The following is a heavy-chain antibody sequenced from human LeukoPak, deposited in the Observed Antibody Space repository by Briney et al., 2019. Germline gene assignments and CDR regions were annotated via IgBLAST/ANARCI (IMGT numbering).Heavy chain of an antibody. V-gene: IGHV1-8*01. CDR1: GYTFTSYD. CDR3: ASESGPRWLQGSSWYFDL. CDR2: MNPNSGNT. J-gene: IGHJ2*01. D-gene: IGHD5-24*01. Sequence: ASVKVSCKASGYTFTSYDINWVRQATGQGLEWMGWMNPNSGNTGYAQKFQGRVTMTRNTSISTAYMELSSLRSEDTAVYYCASESGPRWLQGSSWYFDLWGRGTLVTVSS.